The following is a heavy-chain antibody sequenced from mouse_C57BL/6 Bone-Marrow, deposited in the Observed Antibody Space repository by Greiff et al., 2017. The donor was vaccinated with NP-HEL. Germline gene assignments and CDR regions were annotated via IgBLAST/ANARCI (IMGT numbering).Heavy chain of an antibody. J-gene: IGHJ4*01. CDR1: GYTFNSYW. CDR3: ARGTVDYAMDY. Sequence: QVQLQQPGAELVKPGASVKMSCKASGYTFNSYWITWVKQRPGQGLEWIGDIYPGSGSTNYNEKFKSKATLTVDTSSSTAYMQLSSLTSEDSAVYYCARGTVDYAMDYWGQGTSVTVSS. V-gene: IGHV1-55*01. D-gene: IGHD1-1*01. CDR2: IYPGSGST.